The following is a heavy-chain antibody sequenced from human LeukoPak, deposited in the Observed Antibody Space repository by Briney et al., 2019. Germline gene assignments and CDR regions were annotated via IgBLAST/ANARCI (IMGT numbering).Heavy chain of an antibody. CDR2: INPHTGST. D-gene: IGHD5-12*01. V-gene: IGHV1-2*02. Sequence: GALVKVSCKTSVYTFTGYYIQWVRQAPGEGLEWMGWINPHTGSTNYAQKFQGRVTMTRDTSISTAYMDLNSLTSDDTAVSYHGKVGGATWSAFDICGQGTLVTVSS. J-gene: IGHJ3*02. CDR3: GKVGGATWSAFDI. CDR1: VYTFTGYY.